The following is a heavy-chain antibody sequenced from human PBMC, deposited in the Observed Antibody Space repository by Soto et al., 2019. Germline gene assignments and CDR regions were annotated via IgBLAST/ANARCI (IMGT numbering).Heavy chain of an antibody. Sequence: GASVKVSCKASGYTFTSYYMHWVRQAPGQGLEWMGIINLSGGSTSYAQKFQGRVTMTRDTSTSTVYMELSSLRSEDTAVYYCARDYSVVPAAGGFDPWGQGTLVTVSS. CDR2: INLSGGST. D-gene: IGHD2-2*01. V-gene: IGHV1-46*01. CDR3: ARDYSVVPAAGGFDP. CDR1: GYTFTSYY. J-gene: IGHJ5*02.